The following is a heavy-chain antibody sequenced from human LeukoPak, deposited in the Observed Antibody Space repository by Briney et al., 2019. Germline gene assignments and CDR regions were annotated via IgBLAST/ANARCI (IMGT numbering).Heavy chain of an antibody. CDR2: IIHSGST. Sequence: PSETLSLTCTVSGVSISSYYWSWLRQTPGKGLEGIGYIIHSGSTDYNPSLKSRVTISIDTSKNQFSLKLTSVAAADTAVYFCARVKYYYDSGGYFRPMYYFDYWGQGTLVTVSP. J-gene: IGHJ4*02. V-gene: IGHV4-59*01. CDR1: GVSISSYY. D-gene: IGHD3-22*01. CDR3: ARVKYYYDSGGYFRPMYYFDY.